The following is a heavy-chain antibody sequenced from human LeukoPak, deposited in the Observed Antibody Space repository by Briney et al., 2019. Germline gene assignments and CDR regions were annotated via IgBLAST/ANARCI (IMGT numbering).Heavy chain of an antibody. Sequence: GALRLSCAASGFTFSSYGMPWVRQAPGKGLEWVAVIWYDGSNKYYADSVKGRFTISRDNSKNTLYLQMNSLRAEDTAVYYCARDYSLSSSSDAFDIWGQGTMVTVSS. D-gene: IGHD6-13*01. CDR1: GFTFSSYG. V-gene: IGHV3-33*01. CDR2: IWYDGSNK. CDR3: ARDYSLSSSSDAFDI. J-gene: IGHJ3*02.